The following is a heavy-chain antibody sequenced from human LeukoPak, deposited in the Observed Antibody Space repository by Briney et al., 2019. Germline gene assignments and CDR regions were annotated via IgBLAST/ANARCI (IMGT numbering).Heavy chain of an antibody. CDR1: GFTFSSYG. J-gene: IGHJ4*02. CDR2: ISWNGGST. D-gene: IGHD1-26*01. CDR3: ARAPGSGSYPPEY. V-gene: IGHV3-20*04. Sequence: GGSLRLSCAASGFTFSSYGMNRVRQAPGQGLEWVSGISWNGGSTGYADSVTGRFTISRDYAKNSLYLQMHSLRAEDTAFYYCARAPGSGSYPPEYWGQGTLVTVSS.